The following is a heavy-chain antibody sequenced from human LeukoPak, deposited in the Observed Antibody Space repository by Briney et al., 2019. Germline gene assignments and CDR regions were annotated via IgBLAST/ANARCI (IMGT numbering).Heavy chain of an antibody. V-gene: IGHV4-31*03. Sequence: SQTLSLTYTVSGGSISSGGYYGSWIRQHPGKGLEWIGYIYYSGSTYYNPSLKSRVTISVDTSKNQFSLKLSSVTAADTAVYYCARGGSGATVTTRGYYMDVWGKGTTVTVSS. CDR1: GGSISSGGYY. D-gene: IGHD4-17*01. CDR3: ARGGSGATVTTRGYYMDV. CDR2: IYYSGST. J-gene: IGHJ6*03.